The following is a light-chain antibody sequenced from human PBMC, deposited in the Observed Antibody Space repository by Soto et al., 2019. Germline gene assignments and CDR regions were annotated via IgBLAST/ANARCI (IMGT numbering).Light chain of an antibody. CDR3: SSYTSSSTTV. CDR2: EVP. CDR1: TSDGGGCNY. V-gene: IGLV2-14*01. J-gene: IGLJ1*01. Sequence: QSALTKPASVSVPPGESITSSCSGTTSDGGGCNYVSWYQQHPGKTPSLMIYEVPNQPSGASNRFSGSKSGNTASLTPSVLQAEDEADYYCSSYTSSSTTVCGTAPKVTV.